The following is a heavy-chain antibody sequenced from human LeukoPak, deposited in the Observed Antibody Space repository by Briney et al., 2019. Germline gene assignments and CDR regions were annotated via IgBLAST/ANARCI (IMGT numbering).Heavy chain of an antibody. CDR3: ARGGAAPDY. CDR2: IKQDGSEK. D-gene: IGHD1-26*01. CDR1: GLTFSNYW. V-gene: IGHV3-7*01. J-gene: IGHJ4*02. Sequence: PGGSLRLSCAASGLTFSNYWMSLVRQAPGKGLEWVANIKQDGSEKYYVDSVKGRFTISRDNAKNSLYLQMNNLRAEDTAVYYCARGGAAPDYWGQGTLVTVSS.